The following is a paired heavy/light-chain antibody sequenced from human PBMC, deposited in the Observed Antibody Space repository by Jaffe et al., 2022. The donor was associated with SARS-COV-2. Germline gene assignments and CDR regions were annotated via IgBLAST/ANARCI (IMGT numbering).Heavy chain of an antibody. CDR1: GGTFSSYT. Sequence: QVQLVQSGAEVKKPGSSVKVSCKASGGTFSSYTISWVRQAPGQGLEWMGRIIPILGIANYAQKFQGRVTITADKSTSTAYMELSSLRSEDTAVYYCARDDCGGDQTCYYYYYGMDVWGQGTTVTVSS. CDR3: ARDDCGGDQTCYYYYYGMDV. D-gene: IGHD2-21*02. V-gene: IGHV1-69*08. CDR2: IIPILGIA. J-gene: IGHJ6*02.
Light chain of an antibody. CDR2: AAS. CDR1: QGISSY. Sequence: DIQLTQSPSFLSASVGDRVTITCRASQGISSYLAWYQQKPGKAPKLLIYAASTLQSGVPSRFSGSGSGTEFTLTISSLQPEDFATYYCQQLNSYPLYTFGQGTKLEIK. V-gene: IGKV1-9*01. J-gene: IGKJ2*01. CDR3: QQLNSYPLYT.